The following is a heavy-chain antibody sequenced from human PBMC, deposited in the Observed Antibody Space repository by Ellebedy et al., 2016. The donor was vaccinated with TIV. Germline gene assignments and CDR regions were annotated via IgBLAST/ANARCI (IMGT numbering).Heavy chain of an antibody. J-gene: IGHJ6*02. V-gene: IGHV3-23*01. CDR3: AKDEVGGFNSYYHGMGV. CDR1: GFTFSTYA. D-gene: IGHD5-24*01. Sequence: PSETLSLTCAASGFTFSTYAMNWVRQAPGKGLEWVSSISGSGVSTYYADSVKGRFTISRTSSKNTLYLQLNSPRAEDTAVYYCAKDEVGGFNSYYHGMGVWGQGTTVTVSS. CDR2: ISGSGVST.